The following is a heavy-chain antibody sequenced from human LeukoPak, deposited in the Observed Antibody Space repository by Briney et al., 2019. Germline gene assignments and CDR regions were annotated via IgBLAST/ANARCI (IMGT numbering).Heavy chain of an antibody. V-gene: IGHV3-33*01. D-gene: IGHD6-6*01. CDR3: ARDRGTTSSAGYYFDY. CDR1: GFTFSQFG. J-gene: IGHJ4*02. CDR2: IWYDGSEK. Sequence: GGSLRLSCAASGFTFSQFGMHWVRQAPGKGLEWVAIIWYDGSEKFYGDSVKGRFTISRDNSKNTLYLQMNSMRAEDTAVYYCARDRGTTSSAGYYFDYWGQGTLVTVSS.